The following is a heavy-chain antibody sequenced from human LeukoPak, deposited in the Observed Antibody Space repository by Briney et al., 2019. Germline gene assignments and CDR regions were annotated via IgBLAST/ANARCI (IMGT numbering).Heavy chain of an antibody. CDR1: GYTFTSYY. J-gene: IGHJ4*02. V-gene: IGHV1-2*02. CDR3: ARNRRANYYFDY. D-gene: IGHD4/OR15-4a*01. CDR2: INPNSGGT. Sequence: ASVKVSCKASGYTFTSYYMHWVRQAPGQGLEWMGWINPNSGGTNYAQKFQGRVTMTRDTSISTAYMELSRLRSDDTAVYYCARNRRANYYFDYWGQGTLVTVSS.